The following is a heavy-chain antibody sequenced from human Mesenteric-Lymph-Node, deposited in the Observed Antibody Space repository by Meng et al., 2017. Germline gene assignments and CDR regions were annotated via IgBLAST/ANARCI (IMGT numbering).Heavy chain of an antibody. CDR3: ASGHFEY. CDR2: IYSDGTT. V-gene: IGHV3-53*05. CDR1: GFTVSSNL. J-gene: IGHJ4*02. Sequence: GGSLRLSCAASGFTVSSNLMSWVRQAPGKGLEWVSVIYSDGTTYHSDSLKGRFTISRDNPKNTVYLQMNSLRAEDTGVYYCASGHFEYWGQGTLVTVSS.